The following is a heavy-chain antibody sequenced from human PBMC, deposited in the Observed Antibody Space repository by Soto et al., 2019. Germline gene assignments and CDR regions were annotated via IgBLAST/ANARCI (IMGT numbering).Heavy chain of an antibody. V-gene: IGHV3-23*01. Sequence: GSLRLSCAASEFTFSNYAMSWVRQATGKGLEWVSAISYGGGTTYYADSVKGRFTISRDNSKNTLYLQMNSLRAEDTAVYYCAKNPGYYYDSTGYHFDYWGQGTQVTVSS. CDR1: EFTFSNYA. CDR2: ISYGGGTT. J-gene: IGHJ4*02. CDR3: AKNPGYYYDSTGYHFDY. D-gene: IGHD3-22*01.